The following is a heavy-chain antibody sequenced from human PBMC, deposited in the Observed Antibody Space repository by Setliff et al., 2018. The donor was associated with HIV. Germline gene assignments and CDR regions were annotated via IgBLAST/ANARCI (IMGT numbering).Heavy chain of an antibody. D-gene: IGHD3-3*01. CDR3: ARSKTFYDFWGGYYTHGAFKI. CDR1: GGSISSSNYY. Sequence: SETLSLTCTVSGGSISSSNYYWGWIRQPPGKGLEWIGSIYYSGSTYYNSSLKSRVTISVDTSKNQFSLNLSSVTAADTAVYYCARSKTFYDFWGGYYTHGAFKIWGLGTMVTVSS. V-gene: IGHV4-39*07. J-gene: IGHJ3*02. CDR2: IYYSGST.